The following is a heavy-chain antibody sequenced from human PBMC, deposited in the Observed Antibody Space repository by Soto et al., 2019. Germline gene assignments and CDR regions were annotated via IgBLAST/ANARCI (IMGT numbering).Heavy chain of an antibody. D-gene: IGHD3-22*01. CDR2: IIPIFGTA. CDR3: ARHATYYYDSSGYYHFDY. J-gene: IGHJ4*02. Sequence: GASVKVSCKASGGTFSSYAISWVRQAPGQGLEWMGGIIPIFGTANYAQKFQGRATITADKSTSTAYMELSSLRSEDTAVYYCARHATYYYDSSGYYHFDYWGQGTLVTVSS. CDR1: GGTFSSYA. V-gene: IGHV1-69*06.